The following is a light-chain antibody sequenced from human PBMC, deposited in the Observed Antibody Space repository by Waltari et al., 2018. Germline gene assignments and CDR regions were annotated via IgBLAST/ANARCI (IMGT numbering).Light chain of an antibody. J-gene: IGKJ1*01. V-gene: IGKV3-20*01. CDR2: GAS. Sequence: IVLTQSPDTLSLSPGERATLSCRASQSVSRSLAWYQQKPGRAPKLLIYGASTRATGIPDRFTGSGSGTDFSLTISSLEPEDFAIYFCQHYVRLPATFGQGTKVEIK. CDR3: QHYVRLPAT. CDR1: QSVSRS.